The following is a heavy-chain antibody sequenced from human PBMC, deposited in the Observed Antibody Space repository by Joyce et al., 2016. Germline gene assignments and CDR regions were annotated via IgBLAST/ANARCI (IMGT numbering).Heavy chain of an antibody. V-gene: IGHV3-15*01. CDR2: IKSKTSGETT. Sequence: EVQVAEYGGGLVKPGGSLRLSCAASGFTFNVAWMTWVRQATGKGREWVGRIKSKTSGETTEYAAPVKGRFTSSRDDSKNTVSLQMNGLRTEDTAVYFCAADVAEVGFGELDHWGQGTLVTVSS. CDR3: AADVAEVGFGELDH. J-gene: IGHJ4*02. CDR1: GFTFNVAW. D-gene: IGHD3-10*01.